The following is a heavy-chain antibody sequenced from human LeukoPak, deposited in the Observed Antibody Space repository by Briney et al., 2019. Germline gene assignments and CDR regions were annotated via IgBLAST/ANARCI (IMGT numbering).Heavy chain of an antibody. V-gene: IGHV1-18*01. CDR1: GYTFTSYG. J-gene: IGHJ4*02. CDR2: ISAYNGNT. CDR3: ARAGHHPDYGDYQFMGGENYFDY. D-gene: IGHD4-17*01. Sequence: GASVKVSCKASGYTFTSYGISWVRQAPGQGREWMGWISAYNGNTNYAQKLQGRVTMTTDTSTSTAYMELRSLRSEDTAVYYCARAGHHPDYGDYQFMGGENYFDYWGQGTLVTVSS.